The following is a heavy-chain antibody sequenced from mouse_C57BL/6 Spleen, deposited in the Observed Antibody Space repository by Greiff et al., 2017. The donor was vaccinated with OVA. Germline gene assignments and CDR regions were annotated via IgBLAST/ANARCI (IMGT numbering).Heavy chain of an antibody. Sequence: QVQLQQSGAELVKPGASVKISCKASGYAFSSYWMNWVKQRPGKGLEWIGQIYPGDGDTNYNGKFKGKATLTADKSSSTAYMQLSSLTSEDSAVYVCARNYYSNYDWFAYWGQGTLVTVSA. CDR2: IYPGDGDT. J-gene: IGHJ3*01. D-gene: IGHD2-5*01. CDR3: ARNYYSNYDWFAY. V-gene: IGHV1-80*01. CDR1: GYAFSSYW.